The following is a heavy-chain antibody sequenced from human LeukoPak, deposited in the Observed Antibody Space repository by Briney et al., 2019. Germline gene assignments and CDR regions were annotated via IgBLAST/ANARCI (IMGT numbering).Heavy chain of an antibody. CDR2: IYLGGII. CDR3: ARTNYDDTWFDP. D-gene: IGHD3-3*01. Sequence: SETLSLTCTVSGGSISSSDWFSWVRQPPRKGLEWIGEIYLGGIINYNPSLKSRVTISIDRSKNHFSLKLSSVTAADTAVYYCARTNYDDTWFDPWGQGTLVAVSS. CDR1: GGSISSSDW. V-gene: IGHV4/OR15-8*02. J-gene: IGHJ5*02.